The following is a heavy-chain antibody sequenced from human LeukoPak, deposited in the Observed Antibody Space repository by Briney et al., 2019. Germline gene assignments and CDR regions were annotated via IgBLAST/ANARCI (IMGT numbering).Heavy chain of an antibody. Sequence: GGSLRLSCAASGFILSTYSINWVRQAPGKGLEWVSHISSSSSSIYYADSVKGRFSISRDNAKNSLYLQMNSLRDEDTAVYYCARSGYGSRWYFFDHWGQGTLVTVSS. J-gene: IGHJ4*02. D-gene: IGHD6-13*01. CDR1: GFILSTYS. CDR3: ARSGYGSRWYFFDH. CDR2: ISSSSSSI. V-gene: IGHV3-48*02.